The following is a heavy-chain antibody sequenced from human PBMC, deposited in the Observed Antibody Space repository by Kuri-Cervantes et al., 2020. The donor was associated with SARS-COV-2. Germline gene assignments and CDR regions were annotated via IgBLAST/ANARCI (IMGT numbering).Heavy chain of an antibody. CDR1: VFTLSSFA. D-gene: IGHD3-3*01. CDR3: VKDFWSGYPTYYFDY. J-gene: IGHJ4*02. CDR2: ISDDGSNK. Sequence: GGSLRLSCTASVFTLSSFAMHWVRQAPGKGLEWVAVISDDGSNKFYSDSVRGRFTISRGNSKNTLHLQMDSLRVEDTAVYYCVKDFWSGYPTYYFDYWGQGTQVTVSS. V-gene: IGHV3-30*18.